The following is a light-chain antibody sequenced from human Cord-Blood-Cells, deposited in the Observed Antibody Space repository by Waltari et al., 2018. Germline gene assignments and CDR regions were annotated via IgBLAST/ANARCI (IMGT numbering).Light chain of an antibody. CDR2: KAS. J-gene: IGKJ1*01. CDR1: QSSSSW. CDR3: QQYNSYWT. V-gene: IGKV1-5*03. Sequence: DIQMPQSPSTLSASVGDRVTITCRSSQSSSSWLAWYQQKPGKAPKLLIYKASSLESGVPSRFSGSGSGTEFTLSISSLQPDDFATYYCQQYNSYWTFGQGTKVEIK.